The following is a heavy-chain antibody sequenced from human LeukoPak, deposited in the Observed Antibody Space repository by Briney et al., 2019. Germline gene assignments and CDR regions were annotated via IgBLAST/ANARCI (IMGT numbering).Heavy chain of an antibody. D-gene: IGHD2-8*01. J-gene: IGHJ3*02. Sequence: GGSLRLSCAAFGFTFSNYAMSWVRQAPGKGLEWVSSFSGRGGSTDYADSVKGRFSISRDSSKNRLYLQMNSLRAEDTAVYYCAKGRDLLIYSAFDIWGQGTLVTVSS. CDR2: FSGRGGST. CDR1: GFTFSNYA. CDR3: AKGRDLLIYSAFDI. V-gene: IGHV3-23*01.